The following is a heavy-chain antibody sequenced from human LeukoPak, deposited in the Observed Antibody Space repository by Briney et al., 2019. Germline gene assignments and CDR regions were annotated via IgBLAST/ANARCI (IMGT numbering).Heavy chain of an antibody. CDR1: GFSFSSYA. Sequence: PGGSLRLSCAASGFSFSSYAVSWVRQAPGRGLEWVSGISDGGSRTYYADSVKGRFTISRDNSKNTLFLQMISLRPDDTAVYYCAKSHANSGTYHSFFDYWGQGTLVTVSS. CDR2: ISDGGSRT. J-gene: IGHJ4*02. D-gene: IGHD1-26*01. CDR3: AKSHANSGTYHSFFDY. V-gene: IGHV3-23*01.